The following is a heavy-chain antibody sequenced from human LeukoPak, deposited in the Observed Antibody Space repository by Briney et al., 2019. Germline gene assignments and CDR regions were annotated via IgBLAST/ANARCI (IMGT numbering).Heavy chain of an antibody. CDR2: IRTSGDT. CDR1: GFTFSSYA. D-gene: IGHD3-10*01. V-gene: IGHV3-23*01. Sequence: GGSLRLSCAASGFTFSSYAISWVRQAPGKGLEWVSGIRTSGDTFYADSVKGRFTISRDNSKNTLYLQMNSLRAEDTAVYYCAKNPTGSYYIDYWGQGTLVTVSS. CDR3: AKNPTGSYYIDY. J-gene: IGHJ4*02.